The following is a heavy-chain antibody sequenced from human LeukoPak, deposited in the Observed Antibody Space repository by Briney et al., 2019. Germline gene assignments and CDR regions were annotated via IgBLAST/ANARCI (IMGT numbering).Heavy chain of an antibody. D-gene: IGHD2-2*01. CDR2: LSATGYTT. CDR3: AKHREYCTTTSCFYYGMDV. V-gene: IGHV3-23*01. J-gene: IGHJ6*02. Sequence: GGSLRLSCAASGFTFSSYVMSWVRQAPGKGLEGVSVLSATGYTTHYADSVKGRFTISRDNSKNTLFLQMNSLRAEDTALYYCAKHREYCTTTSCFYYGMDVWGQGTTVAVSS. CDR1: GFTFSSYV.